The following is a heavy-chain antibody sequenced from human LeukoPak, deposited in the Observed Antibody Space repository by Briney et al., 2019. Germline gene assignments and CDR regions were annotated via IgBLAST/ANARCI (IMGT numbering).Heavy chain of an antibody. V-gene: IGHV1-8*01. Sequence: ASVKVSCKASGYTFTSYDINWVRQAPGQGLEWMGWMNPNSGNTDYAQKFQGRVTMTRNTSISTAYMELSSLRSEDTAVYYCARGPFHYYYYYMDVWGKGTTVTVSS. CDR1: GYTFTSYD. J-gene: IGHJ6*03. CDR2: MNPNSGNT. CDR3: ARGPFHYYYYYMDV.